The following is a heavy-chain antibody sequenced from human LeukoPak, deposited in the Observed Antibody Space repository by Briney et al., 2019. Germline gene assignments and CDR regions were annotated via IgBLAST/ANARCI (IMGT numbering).Heavy chain of an antibody. CDR1: GGSISSGDYY. CDR2: INHSGTT. D-gene: IGHD6-19*01. J-gene: IGHJ4*02. CDR3: ARDPPGHDSARKIIAVAGTEDY. Sequence: PSETLSLTCTVSGGSISSGDYYWSWIRQPPGKGLEWIGEINHSGTTTYNPSLMRRLTISVDTSKNQFSLKLSSVTAADTAVYYCARDPPGHDSARKIIAVAGTEDYWGQGTLVTVSS. V-gene: IGHV4-39*07.